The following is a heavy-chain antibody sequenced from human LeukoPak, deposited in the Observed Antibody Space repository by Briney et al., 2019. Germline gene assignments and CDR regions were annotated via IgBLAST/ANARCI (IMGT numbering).Heavy chain of an antibody. J-gene: IGHJ6*03. CDR1: GFTFSSYW. D-gene: IGHD2-15*01. CDR3: ARDVAAMDYYYYYYYMDV. Sequence: GGSLSLSCAASGFTFSSYWMSWVCMAPGPGLERVANIKQDCSEKSYVDPVNGRFTISRDNAKNSLYLKMNSLRAEDTAVYYCARDVAAMDYYYYYYYMDVWGKGTTVTVSS. CDR2: IKQDCSEK. V-gene: IGHV3-7*01.